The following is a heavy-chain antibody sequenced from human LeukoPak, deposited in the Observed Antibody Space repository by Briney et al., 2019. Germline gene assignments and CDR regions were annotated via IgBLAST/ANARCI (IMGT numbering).Heavy chain of an antibody. D-gene: IGHD3-22*01. CDR2: IYYREST. Sequence: SATLSLTCTVSARSISSGGYYWRRIRQQTGKGLEWIGYIYYRESTYYTPSLKSRVTISVDTSKNQFSLKLSSVTAADTAVYYCASLLYYYDSSGYYFYFDYWGQGTLVTVSS. CDR3: ASLLYYYDSSGYYFYFDY. V-gene: IGHV4-31*03. J-gene: IGHJ4*02. CDR1: ARSISSGGYY.